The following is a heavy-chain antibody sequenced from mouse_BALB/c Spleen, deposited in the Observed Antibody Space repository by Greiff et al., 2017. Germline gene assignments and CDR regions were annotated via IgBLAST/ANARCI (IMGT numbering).Heavy chain of an antibody. CDR2: ISDGGSYT. CDR3: ASQYGYGGFDV. CDR1: GFTFSDYY. D-gene: IGHD2-2*01. Sequence: DVQLVESGGGLVKPGGSLKLSCAASGFTFSDYYMYWVRQTPEKRLEWVATISDGGSYTYYPDSVKGRFTISRDNAKNNLYLQMSSLKSEDTAMYYCASQYGYGGFDVWGAGTTVTVSS. J-gene: IGHJ1*01. V-gene: IGHV5-4*02.